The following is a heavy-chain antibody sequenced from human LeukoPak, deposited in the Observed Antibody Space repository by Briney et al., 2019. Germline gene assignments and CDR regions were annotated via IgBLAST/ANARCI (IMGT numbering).Heavy chain of an antibody. Sequence: SETLPLTCTVSGGSISSYYWSWLRQPAARELEWIGGIYTSGSTNYNTSLKCRVTMSVDTSKNQFSLKLSSVTAADTAVYYCARDRYSGSYYSDYWGQGTLVTVSS. CDR2: IYTSGST. CDR3: ARDRYSGSYYSDY. V-gene: IGHV4-4*07. CDR1: GGSISSYY. D-gene: IGHD1-26*01. J-gene: IGHJ4*02.